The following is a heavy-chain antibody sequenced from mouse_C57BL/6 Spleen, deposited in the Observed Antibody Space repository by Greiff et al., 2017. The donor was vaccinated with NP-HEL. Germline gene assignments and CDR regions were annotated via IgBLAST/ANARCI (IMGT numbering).Heavy chain of an antibody. CDR1: GYSITSGYY. J-gene: IGHJ2*01. CDR2: ISYDGSN. Sequence: EVQLQESGPGLVKPSQSLSLTCSVTGYSITSGYYWNWIRQFPGNKLEWMGYISYDGSNNYNPSLKNRISITRDTSKNQFFLKLNSVTTEDTATYYCAREMDYGDYWGHGTTLTVSS. D-gene: IGHD1-1*02. V-gene: IGHV3-6*01. CDR3: AREMDYGDY.